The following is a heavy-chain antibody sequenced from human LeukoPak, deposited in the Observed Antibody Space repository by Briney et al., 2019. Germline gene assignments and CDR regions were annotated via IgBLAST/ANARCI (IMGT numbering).Heavy chain of an antibody. V-gene: IGHV3-23*01. D-gene: IGHD6-19*01. CDR1: GFPFSSYP. CDR2: ICYSGGST. Sequence: PGGSLRLSCAASGFPFSSYPMSWVRQPPGKGLEWVSDICYSGGSTYYADSVKGLFTISRDNSKNTLYLQMNSLRAEDTAVYYCAKVSRGWYPVDYWGQGTLVTVSS. J-gene: IGHJ4*02. CDR3: AKVSRGWYPVDY.